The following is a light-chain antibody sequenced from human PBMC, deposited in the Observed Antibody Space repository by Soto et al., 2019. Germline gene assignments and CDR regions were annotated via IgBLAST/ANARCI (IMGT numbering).Light chain of an antibody. V-gene: IGKV1-9*01. CDR1: QGISSY. Sequence: DIQLTQSPSFLSASVGDRVTISCRASQGISSYLAWYQQTPGKAPKLLIYASSTLQSGVPSRFSGSGSGTEFTLTIGSLQPEDFATYYCQQLNTFPVTLGQGTRLDI. J-gene: IGKJ5*01. CDR2: ASS. CDR3: QQLNTFPVT.